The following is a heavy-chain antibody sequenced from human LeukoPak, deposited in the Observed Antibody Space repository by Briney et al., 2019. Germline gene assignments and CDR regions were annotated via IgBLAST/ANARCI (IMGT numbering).Heavy chain of an antibody. V-gene: IGHV5-51*01. D-gene: IGHD3-22*01. J-gene: IGHJ4*02. CDR1: GYSFSSHW. Sequence: GESPKTLCKGSGYSFSSHWIAWGRQMPGKGLEGLVIIYPSAADTRYSPSFEGQVTISADRTTTTADLQWSSLKASDAAMYYGARQDPHGLYYFDYWGQGTLVTVSS. CDR2: IYPSAADT. CDR3: ARQDPHGLYYFDY.